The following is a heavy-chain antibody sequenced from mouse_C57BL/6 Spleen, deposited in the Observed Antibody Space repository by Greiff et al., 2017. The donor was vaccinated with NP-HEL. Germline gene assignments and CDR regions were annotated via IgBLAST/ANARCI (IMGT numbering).Heavy chain of an antibody. CDR2: IYPGSGST. V-gene: IGHV1-55*01. Sequence: QVQLLQPGAELVKPGASVKMSCKASGYTFTSYWITWVKQRPGQGLEWIGDIYPGSGSTNYNEKFKSKATLTVDTSSSTAYMQLSSLTSEDSAVYYCAREGGYDGWYYFDYWGQGTTLTVSS. D-gene: IGHD2-2*01. CDR3: AREGGYDGWYYFDY. CDR1: GYTFTSYW. J-gene: IGHJ2*01.